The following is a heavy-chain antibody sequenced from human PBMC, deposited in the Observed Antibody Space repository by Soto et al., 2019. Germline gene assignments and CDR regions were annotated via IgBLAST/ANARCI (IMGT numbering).Heavy chain of an antibody. J-gene: IGHJ4*02. Sequence: QVQLVQSGAELKKHGASVKVSCKASGYTFSNYDMNWVRQATGQGPEWIGWVNPNNGDTGYAQKFQGRVILTTDISTTPAYIELTSLRSEDTAIYYCAKVSRKGSAIDFDYWGQGNLISVSS. CDR3: AKVSRKGSAIDFDY. CDR1: GYTFSNYD. V-gene: IGHV1-8*01. CDR2: VNPNNGDT. D-gene: IGHD3-10*01.